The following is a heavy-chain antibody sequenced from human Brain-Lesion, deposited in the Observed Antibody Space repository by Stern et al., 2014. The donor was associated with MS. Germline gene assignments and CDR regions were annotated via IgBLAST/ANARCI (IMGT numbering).Heavy chain of an antibody. J-gene: IGHJ4*02. Sequence: MQLVQSGAEVKKPGESLKISCKGSGYRFTSNWIGWVRQMPGKGLEWMGIIWPGDADPRYSPSFQGQVTISADKSISTAYLQWSSLQASDTAMYYCARRGDSSSSGFDYWGQGTLVIVSS. CDR1: GYRFTSNW. CDR2: IWPGDADP. V-gene: IGHV5-51*01. D-gene: IGHD6-6*01. CDR3: ARRGDSSSSGFDY.